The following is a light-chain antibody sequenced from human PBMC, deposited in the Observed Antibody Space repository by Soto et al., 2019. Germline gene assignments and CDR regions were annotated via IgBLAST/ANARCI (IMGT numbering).Light chain of an antibody. V-gene: IGKV3-15*01. CDR1: RSVSSN. CDR2: GAS. CDR3: QQYNNWPPYT. J-gene: IGKJ2*01. Sequence: EIVMTQSPATLSVSPGERATLSCRASRSVSSNLAWYQQKPGQAPRLLMYGASTRATGIPARFSGSGSGTEFTLTISSLQPEDFAVYYCQQYNNWPPYTFGQGTKLEIK.